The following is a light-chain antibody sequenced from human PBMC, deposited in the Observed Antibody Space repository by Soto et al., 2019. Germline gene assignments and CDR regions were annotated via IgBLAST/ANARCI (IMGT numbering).Light chain of an antibody. CDR3: QQYDSIPQT. CDR1: QDTSNY. V-gene: IGKV1-33*01. Sequence: DLPMTQSPSSLSASVGDRVTITCQASQDTSNYLNWYQQKPGKAPKLLIYDASNLETGVPSRFSGSVSGTDFNLTISSLQPEDIAPYACQQYDSIPQTFVQGTKVEIK. J-gene: IGKJ1*01. CDR2: DAS.